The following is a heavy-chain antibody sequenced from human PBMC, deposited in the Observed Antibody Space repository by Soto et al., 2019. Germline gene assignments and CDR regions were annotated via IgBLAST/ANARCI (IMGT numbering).Heavy chain of an antibody. D-gene: IGHD2-2*01. CDR2: INHSGST. CDR3: ARLRRAYCSSTSCSFNNWFDP. CDR1: GGSFSGYY. V-gene: IGHV4-34*01. J-gene: IGHJ5*02. Sequence: PSETLSLTCAVYGGSFSGYYWSWIRQPPGKGLEWIGEINHSGSTNYNPSLKSRVTISVDTSKNQFSLKLSSVTAADTAVYYCARLRRAYCSSTSCSFNNWFDPWGQGTLVTVSS.